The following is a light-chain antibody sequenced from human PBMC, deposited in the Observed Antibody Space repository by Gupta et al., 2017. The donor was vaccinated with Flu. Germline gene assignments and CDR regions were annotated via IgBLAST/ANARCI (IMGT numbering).Light chain of an antibody. V-gene: IGKV3-15*01. J-gene: IGKJ1*01. Sequence: EIVMTQSPATLSVSPGEGATLSCRASQSVRRDLAWYQQKPGQAPRLLIYSASTTSPGIPARFSGSGSGTEFTLTITGLQSEDFAVYYCQQYYNWPPWTFGQGTKVEI. CDR3: QQYYNWPPWT. CDR2: SAS. CDR1: QSVRRD.